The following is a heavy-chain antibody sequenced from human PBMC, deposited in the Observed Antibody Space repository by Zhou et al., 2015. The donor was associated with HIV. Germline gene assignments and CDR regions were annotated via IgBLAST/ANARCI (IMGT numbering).Heavy chain of an antibody. CDR2: IIPIFGTA. CDR1: GGTFSSYA. D-gene: IGHD5-12*01. CDR3: ARESGYDYRSAAVRYGMDV. J-gene: IGHJ6*04. Sequence: QVQLVQSGAEVKKPGSSVKVSCKASGGTFSSYAISWVRQAPGQGLEWMGGIIPIFGTANYAQKFQGRVTITADESTSTAYMELSSLRSEDTAVYYCARESGYDYRSAAVRYGMDVWGPRGPRVTVSS. V-gene: IGHV1-69*12.